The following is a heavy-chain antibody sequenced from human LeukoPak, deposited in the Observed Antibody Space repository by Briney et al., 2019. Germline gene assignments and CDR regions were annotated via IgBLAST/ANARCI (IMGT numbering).Heavy chain of an antibody. J-gene: IGHJ4*02. CDR3: ARDQYSYAHAAH. CDR1: GGSVSSGSYY. Sequence: PSETLSLTCTVSGGSVSSGSYYWSWVRQAPGKGLEWVSVIYSGGTTYYADSVKGRFTISRDNSKNTLHLQMNSLRAEDTAVYYCARDQYSYAHAAHWGQGTLVTVSS. V-gene: IGHV3-66*01. CDR2: IYSGGTT. D-gene: IGHD5-18*01.